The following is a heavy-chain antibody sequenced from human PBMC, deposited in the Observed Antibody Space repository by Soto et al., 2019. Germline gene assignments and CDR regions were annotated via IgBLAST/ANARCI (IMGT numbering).Heavy chain of an antibody. D-gene: IGHD6-19*01. V-gene: IGHV2-5*02. J-gene: IGHJ5*02. CDR3: AHGYTGSGWFQNCFDP. CDR1: GFSLGTYGVG. Sequence: QITLKESGPALLKPTQTLTLTCTVSGFSLGTYGVGVGWIRQPPGKALEWLAFIYWDDDKRYSPSLKSRLTITKDNSKYQVVLTMTNMDPVDTATYYCAHGYTGSGWFQNCFDPWGQGTLVTVSS. CDR2: IYWDDDK.